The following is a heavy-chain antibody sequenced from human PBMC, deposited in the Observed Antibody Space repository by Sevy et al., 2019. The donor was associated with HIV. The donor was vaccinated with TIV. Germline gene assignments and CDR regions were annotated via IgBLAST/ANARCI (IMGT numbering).Heavy chain of an antibody. D-gene: IGHD3-16*01. Sequence: GGSLRLSCAASGFTFSDHYMEWVRQAPGKGLEWVGRTRNKADSYTTEYAASVKGRFTISRDDSKNSLYLQMNSLKPEDTAVYYCATQAGLGAGGGVFDYWGQGTLVTVSS. CDR3: ATQAGLGAGGGVFDY. V-gene: IGHV3-72*01. J-gene: IGHJ4*02. CDR2: TRNKADSYTT. CDR1: GFTFSDHY.